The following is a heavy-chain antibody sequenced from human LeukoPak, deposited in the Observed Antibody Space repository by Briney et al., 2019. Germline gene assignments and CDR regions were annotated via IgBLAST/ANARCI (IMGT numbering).Heavy chain of an antibody. J-gene: IGHJ5*01. D-gene: IGHD3-16*01. Sequence: GGSLRLSCVASGFSFSNYGMTWVCQAPGRGLEWVSGIGGSDDRIEYAASVRGRFAISRDNSKNTLYLQMNSLRAEDSAVYICARRGTTGPHNWFDSWGQGNLVTVSS. CDR2: IGGSDDRI. CDR1: GFSFSNYG. V-gene: IGHV3-23*01. CDR3: ARRGTTGPHNWFDS.